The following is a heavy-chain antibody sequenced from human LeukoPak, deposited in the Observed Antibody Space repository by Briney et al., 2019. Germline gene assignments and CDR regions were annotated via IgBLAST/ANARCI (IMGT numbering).Heavy chain of an antibody. J-gene: IGHJ4*02. V-gene: IGHV1-2*02. D-gene: IGHD7-27*01. CDR3: ARDLGL. Sequence: GASVKVSCKASGGTFSSYAISWVRQAPGQGLEWMGGINPNSGGTNYAQKFQGRVTMTRDTSISTAYMELSRLRSDDTAVYYCARDLGLWGQGTLVTVSS. CDR1: GGTFSSYA. CDR2: INPNSGGT.